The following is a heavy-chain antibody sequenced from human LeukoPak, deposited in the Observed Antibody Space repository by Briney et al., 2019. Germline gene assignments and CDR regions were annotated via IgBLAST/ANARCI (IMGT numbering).Heavy chain of an antibody. Sequence: ASVKVSCKVSGYTLTELSMHWVRQAPGKGLEWMGGFDPEDGETIYAQKFQGRVTMTRDTSTSTVYMELSSLRSEDTAVYYCARDPRGRDGYNTEYYFDYWGQGTLVTVSS. J-gene: IGHJ4*02. CDR2: FDPEDGET. D-gene: IGHD5-24*01. CDR3: ARDPRGRDGYNTEYYFDY. CDR1: GYTLTELS. V-gene: IGHV1-24*01.